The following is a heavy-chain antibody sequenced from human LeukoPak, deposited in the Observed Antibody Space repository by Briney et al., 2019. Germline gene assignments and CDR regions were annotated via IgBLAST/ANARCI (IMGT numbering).Heavy chain of an antibody. CDR2: IYYSGST. CDR1: GGSISSYY. V-gene: IGHV4-59*01. Sequence: NPSETLSLTCTVSGGSISSYYWNWIRQSPGKGLEWIGYIYYSGSTNYNPSLNSRVTISVDTSKNQFSLKLNSVTAADTAVYYCARGDSSWPYYLDCWGQGTLVTVSS. CDR3: ARGDSSWPYYLDC. J-gene: IGHJ4*02. D-gene: IGHD6-13*01.